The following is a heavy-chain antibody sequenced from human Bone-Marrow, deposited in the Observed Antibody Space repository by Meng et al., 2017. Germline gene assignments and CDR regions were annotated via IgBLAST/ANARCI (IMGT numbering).Heavy chain of an antibody. CDR1: GASISSSHW. J-gene: IGHJ5*02. Sequence: QAQRQASGPGRVKPSGLSSLPCAASGASISSSHWWGWVRQPPAKGLEWIGEIYHDGSNNYTPSLKSRVTISVDKSKNQFSLKLSSVTAADTAVYYCARAAYDIWSGYAPWGQGSLVTVSS. D-gene: IGHD3-3*01. V-gene: IGHV4-4*02. CDR3: ARAAYDIWSGYAP. CDR2: IYHDGSN.